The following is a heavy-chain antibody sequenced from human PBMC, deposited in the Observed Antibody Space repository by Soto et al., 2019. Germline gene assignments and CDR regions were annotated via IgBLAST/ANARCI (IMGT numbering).Heavy chain of an antibody. J-gene: IGHJ4*02. V-gene: IGHV3-33*01. D-gene: IGHD5-18*01. CDR2: IWYDGSNK. CDR3: ARESAMTGAPYYFDY. Sequence: GSLRLSCAASGFTFSSYGMHWVRQAPGKGLEWVAVIWYDGSNKYYADSVKGRFTISRDNSKNTLYLQMNSLRAEDTAVYYCARESAMTGAPYYFDYWGQGTLVTVSS. CDR1: GFTFSSYG.